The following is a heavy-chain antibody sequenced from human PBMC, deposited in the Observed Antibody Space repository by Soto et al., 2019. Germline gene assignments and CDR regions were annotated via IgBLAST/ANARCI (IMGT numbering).Heavy chain of an antibody. Sequence: QVQLVESGGGVVQPGRSLRLSCEASGFTFRDYAMHWVRQAPVKGLEWVAAIPSDGSAQHYADSVKGRFSISRDNSKNTLSLQMNSLRPEDAALYYCARAVAGQVRSAWTWLDYWGQGTLVTVSS. CDR1: GFTFRDYA. CDR3: ARAVAGQVRSAWTWLDY. D-gene: IGHD1-1*01. J-gene: IGHJ4*02. V-gene: IGHV3-30-3*01. CDR2: IPSDGSAQ.